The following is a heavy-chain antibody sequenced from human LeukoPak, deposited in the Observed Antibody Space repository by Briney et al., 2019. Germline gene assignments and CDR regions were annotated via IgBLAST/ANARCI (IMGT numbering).Heavy chain of an antibody. CDR2: VNLQGST. Sequence: SGTLSLTCGVSGGSITNTNYWTWVRQPPGKGLEWIGEVNLQGSTNYNPSLMGRVAVSVDTSENHISLQLTSVTAADTAVYYCATHAGFGGHWFDPWGQGTLVTVSS. CDR3: ATHAGFGGHWFDP. CDR1: GGSITNTNY. J-gene: IGHJ5*02. D-gene: IGHD3-10*01. V-gene: IGHV4-4*02.